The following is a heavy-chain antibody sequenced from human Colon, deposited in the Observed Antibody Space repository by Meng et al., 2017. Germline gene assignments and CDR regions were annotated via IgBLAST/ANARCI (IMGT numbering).Heavy chain of an antibody. J-gene: IGHJ5*02. CDR3: VRSSGWVRTGFDP. CDR1: GGSISTRGYY. V-gene: IGHV4-39*01. Sequence: QLQLQESGPGLVKPSEALSLTCSVAGGSISTRGYYWGWTRQPPGKGLEWIGSIGHSGITYYTPSLKSRVTVSIDTSKSQFSLKLTSVTAADTAVYYCVRSSGWVRTGFDPWGQGTLVTVSS. CDR2: IGHSGIT. D-gene: IGHD6-19*01.